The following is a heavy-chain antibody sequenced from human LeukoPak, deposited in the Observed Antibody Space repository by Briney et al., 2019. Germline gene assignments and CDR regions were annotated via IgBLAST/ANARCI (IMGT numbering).Heavy chain of an antibody. J-gene: IGHJ4*02. Sequence: SETLSLTCTVSGGFISNYYWSWIRQPPGKGLEWIGYIYYSGNTNYNPSLKSRVTISVDTSKNQFSLKLNSVTAADTAVYYCARVRYCSTNRCYDREFDNWGQGTLVTVSS. D-gene: IGHD2-2*01. CDR1: GGFISNYY. CDR2: IYYSGNT. V-gene: IGHV4-59*01. CDR3: ARVRYCSTNRCYDREFDN.